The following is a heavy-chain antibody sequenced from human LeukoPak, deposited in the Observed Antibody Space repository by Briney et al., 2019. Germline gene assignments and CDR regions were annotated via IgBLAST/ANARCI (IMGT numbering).Heavy chain of an antibody. V-gene: IGHV1-18*01. CDR1: GYTFTSYG. CDR2: ISAYNGNT. J-gene: IGHJ3*02. CDR3: ARGNDQLLPDAFDI. Sequence: GASVKVSCKASGYTFTSYGISWVRQAPGQGLEWMGWISAYNGNTNYAQKLQGRVTMTTDTSTSTAHMELRSLRSDDTAVYYCARGNDQLLPDAFDIWGQGTMVTVSS. D-gene: IGHD2-2*01.